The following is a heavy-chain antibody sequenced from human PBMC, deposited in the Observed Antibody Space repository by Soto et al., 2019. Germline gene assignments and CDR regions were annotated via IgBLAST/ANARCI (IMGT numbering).Heavy chain of an antibody. CDR1: GGSISSYY. CDR2: IYYSGSI. CDR3: ARCLFSYGARFDP. D-gene: IGHD1-26*01. J-gene: IGHJ5*02. V-gene: IGHV4-59*01. Sequence: QVQLQESGPGLVKPSETLSLTCTVSGGSISSYYWSWIRQPPGKGLEWIGYIYYSGSINYNPSLKSRVTISVDTSKNQFSLKLRSVTAADTAVYYCARCLFSYGARFDPWGQGTLVTVSS.